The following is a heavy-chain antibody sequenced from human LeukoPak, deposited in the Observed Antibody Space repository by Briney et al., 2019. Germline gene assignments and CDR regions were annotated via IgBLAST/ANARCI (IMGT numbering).Heavy chain of an antibody. Sequence: GGSLRLSCAASGFTFSSYIMDWVRQAPGKGLEWVASMTSSSSYIYYGDSVKGRFTISRDNAKNSLYLQMNSLRAEDTAVYYCAKVRGGNTRDFDYWGQGTLVTVSS. CDR1: GFTFSSYI. V-gene: IGHV3-21*01. J-gene: IGHJ4*02. CDR3: AKVRGGNTRDFDY. D-gene: IGHD4-23*01. CDR2: MTSSSSYI.